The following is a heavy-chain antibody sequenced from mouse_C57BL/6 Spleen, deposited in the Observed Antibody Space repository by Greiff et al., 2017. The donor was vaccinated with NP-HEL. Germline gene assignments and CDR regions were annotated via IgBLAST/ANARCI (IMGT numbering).Heavy chain of an antibody. CDR2: ISYSGST. CDR1: GYSITSCYD. Sequence: ESGPGMVKPSQSLSLTCTVTGYSITSCYDWHWIRHFPGNKLEWMGNISYSGSTNYNPSLKSRISITHDTSKNHFFLQLNSVTTEDTATYYCARGATSWYFDVWGTGTTVTVSS. CDR3: ARGATSWYFDV. V-gene: IGHV3-1*01. J-gene: IGHJ1*03. D-gene: IGHD3-1*01.